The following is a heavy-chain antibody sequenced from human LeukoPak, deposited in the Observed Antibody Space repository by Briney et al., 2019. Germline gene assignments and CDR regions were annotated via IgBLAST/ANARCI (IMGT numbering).Heavy chain of an antibody. V-gene: IGHV3-30*02. Sequence: AGGSLRLSCAASGFTFSNYGMHWVRQAPGKGLEWVAFIRYDGSIKYYADSVKGRFTISRDNSETTLYLQMNSLRAEDTAVYYCAKDGGGKAAPNGGAFDIWGQGTMVTVYS. CDR1: GFTFSNYG. CDR3: AKDGGGKAAPNGGAFDI. CDR2: IRYDGSIK. J-gene: IGHJ3*02. D-gene: IGHD6-6*01.